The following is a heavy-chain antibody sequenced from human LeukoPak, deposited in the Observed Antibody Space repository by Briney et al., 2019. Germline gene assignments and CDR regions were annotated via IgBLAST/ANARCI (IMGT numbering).Heavy chain of an antibody. J-gene: IGHJ4*02. CDR3: ASHGAPTYDILTGFNRNY. CDR2: IYFSGST. CDR1: GASISSGDHY. D-gene: IGHD3-9*01. V-gene: IGHV4-30-4*08. Sequence: SQTLSLTCTVSGASISSGDHYWSWIRQPPGKGLEWIGYIYFSGSTYYNPSLKSRVTISVDTSKNQFSLKLSSVTAADTAVYYCASHGAPTYDILTGFNRNYWGQGTLVTVSS.